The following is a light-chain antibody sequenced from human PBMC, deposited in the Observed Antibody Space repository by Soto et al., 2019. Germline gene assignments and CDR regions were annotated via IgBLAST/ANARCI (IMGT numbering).Light chain of an antibody. CDR2: YDD. Sequence: SYELTQPPSVSVAPGKTARITCGGNNIGSKSVHWYQQKPGQAPVLVIYYDDDRPSGIPERFSGSNSGNTATLTISRVEAGDEADYYCQVWDSSSVVFGGGTKLTVL. CDR1: NIGSKS. V-gene: IGLV3-21*04. CDR3: QVWDSSSVV. J-gene: IGLJ2*01.